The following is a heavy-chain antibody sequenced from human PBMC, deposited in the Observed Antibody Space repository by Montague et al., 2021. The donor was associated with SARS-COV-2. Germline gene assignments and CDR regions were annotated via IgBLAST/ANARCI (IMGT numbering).Heavy chain of an antibody. D-gene: IGHD3-10*01. CDR1: GGSLSGYY. CDR2: INHSANT. CDR3: ASGIYPSGSYYNRYYYGLNT. J-gene: IGHJ6*02. V-gene: IGHV4-34*01. Sequence: SETLSLTCAVHGGSLSGYYWSWIRQPPEKGLEWIGEINHSANTKYNPSLKSPVTISIDTSKNQFSLKMTSVTAADTATYYCASGIYPSGSYYNRYYYGLNTWGPGTTVIVSS.